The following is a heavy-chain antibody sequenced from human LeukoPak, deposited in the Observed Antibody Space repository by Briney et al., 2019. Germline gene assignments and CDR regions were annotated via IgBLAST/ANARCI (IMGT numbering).Heavy chain of an antibody. V-gene: IGHV3-74*01. CDR3: ARVGKSGSYYYFDY. CDR1: GFTFSTYW. J-gene: IGHJ4*02. D-gene: IGHD1-26*01. Sequence: GGSLRLSCAASGFTFSTYWMYWVRQAPGKGLVWVSHINTDGRNTGYADSVKGRFTISRDNAKNTLYLQMTILTAEDTAVYYCARVGKSGSYYYFDYWGQGTLVTVSS. CDR2: INTDGRNT.